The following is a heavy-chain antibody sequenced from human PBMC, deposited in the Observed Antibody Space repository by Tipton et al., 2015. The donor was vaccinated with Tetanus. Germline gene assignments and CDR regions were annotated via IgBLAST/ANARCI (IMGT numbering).Heavy chain of an antibody. V-gene: IGHV3-21*01. CDR2: ISSTTSYI. J-gene: IGHJ4*02. CDR1: GFIFRNYK. D-gene: IGHD3-16*01. CDR3: ASGGTLDY. Sequence: GSLRLSCEVSGFIFRNYKMNWVRQAPGKGLEWISSISSTTSYIYYAGSVKGRFTISRDNAKNSLYLHMSSLRGEDTAVYYCASGGTLDYWGQGTMVTVSS.